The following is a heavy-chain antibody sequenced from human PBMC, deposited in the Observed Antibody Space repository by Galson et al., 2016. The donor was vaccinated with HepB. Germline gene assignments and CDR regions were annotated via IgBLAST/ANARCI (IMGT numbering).Heavy chain of an antibody. Sequence: SLRLSCAASGFSFSRYSINWVRQSPGKGLEWISYISSTSSTLYYADSVKGRFTTSRDNAKNSLYLQMNNLRAEDTGLYYCARVIHSVDTCCFYYPLAVWGQGTTVTVSS. D-gene: IGHD5/OR15-5a*01. V-gene: IGHV3-48*04. CDR2: ISSTSSTL. CDR1: GFSFSRYS. CDR3: ARVIHSVDTCCFYYPLAV. J-gene: IGHJ6*02.